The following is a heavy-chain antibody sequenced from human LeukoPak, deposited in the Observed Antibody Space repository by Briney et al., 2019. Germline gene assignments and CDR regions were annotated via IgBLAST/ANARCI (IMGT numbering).Heavy chain of an antibody. CDR2: ISYDGSNK. J-gene: IGHJ4*02. V-gene: IGHV3-30-3*01. CDR1: GFTFSSYA. D-gene: IGHD2-2*01. Sequence: PGGSLRLSCAASGFTFSSYAMHWVRQAPGKGLEWVAVISYDGSNKYYADSVKGRFTISRDNSKNTLYLQMNSLRAEDTAVHYCARDFYLLGYCSSTSCPYFDYWGQGTLVTVSS. CDR3: ARDFYLLGYCSSTSCPYFDY.